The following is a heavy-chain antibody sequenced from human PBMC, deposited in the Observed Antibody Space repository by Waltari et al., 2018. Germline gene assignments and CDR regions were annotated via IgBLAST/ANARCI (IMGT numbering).Heavy chain of an antibody. V-gene: IGHV3-21*01. Sequence: RLLRSVAGLATAGRCLRPACVDSGLAFRGHSLNWVRQAPGKGLEWFSSISSSSSYIYYADSVKGRFTISRDNAKNSLYLQMNSLRAEDTAVYYCARDRMDYYDSISDYWGQGTLVTVSS. CDR3: ARDRMDYYDSISDY. CDR2: ISSSSSYI. D-gene: IGHD3-22*01. J-gene: IGHJ4*02. CDR1: GLAFRGHS.